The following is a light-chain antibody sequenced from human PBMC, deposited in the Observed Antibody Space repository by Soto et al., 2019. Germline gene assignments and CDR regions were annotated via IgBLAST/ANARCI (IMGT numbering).Light chain of an antibody. CDR1: QSLVYSDGNTY. J-gene: IGKJ1*01. V-gene: IGKV2-30*01. CDR2: QVS. CDR3: IQATHCPKT. Sequence: DVVMTQSPLSLPVTPGQPASISCRSSQSLVYSDGNTYLAWIQQRPGQSPRRLIYQVSNRDSGVPDRFSGSGSGTDFTLKISRVEADDDGFYYCIQATHCPKTFGQGTKVDIK.